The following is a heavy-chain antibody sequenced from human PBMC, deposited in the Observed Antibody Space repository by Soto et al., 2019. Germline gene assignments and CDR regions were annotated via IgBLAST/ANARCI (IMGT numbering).Heavy chain of an antibody. V-gene: IGHV1-8*01. CDR2: MNPNSGNT. J-gene: IGHJ6*02. Sequence: QVQLVQSGAEVKKPGASVKVSCKASGYTFTSYDINWVRQATGQGLEWMGWMNPNSGNTGYAQKFQGRVTMTRNTSISTAYMELSSLRSEDTAVYYCATPRLDYGAYGGLDGMDVWGQGTTVTVSS. D-gene: IGHD4-17*01. CDR3: ATPRLDYGAYGGLDGMDV. CDR1: GYTFTSYD.